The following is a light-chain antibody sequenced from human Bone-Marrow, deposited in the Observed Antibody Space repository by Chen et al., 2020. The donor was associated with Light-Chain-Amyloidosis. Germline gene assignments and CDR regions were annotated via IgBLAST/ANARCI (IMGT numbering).Light chain of an antibody. CDR1: NIGSTS. CDR2: YDS. V-gene: IGLV3-21*02. J-gene: IGLJ3*02. Sequence: SYVLTQPSSVSVPPGQTATIACGGNNIGSTSVHWYQQTQGQAPLLVVYYDSHRPSGIPERLSGSNSGNTATLTISRVEAGDEADYYCQVWDRSSDRPVFGGGTKLTVL. CDR3: QVWDRSSDRPV.